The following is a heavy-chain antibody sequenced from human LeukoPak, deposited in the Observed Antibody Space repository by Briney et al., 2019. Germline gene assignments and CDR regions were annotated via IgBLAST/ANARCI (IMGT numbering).Heavy chain of an antibody. Sequence: PSETLSLTCTVSGGSISSGGYYWSWIRQPPGKGLEWIGYIYHSGSTYHNPSLKSRVTISVDRSKNQFSLKLSSVTAADTAVYYCARAEANLELENWFDPWGQGTLVTVSS. V-gene: IGHV4-30-2*01. CDR2: IYHSGST. D-gene: IGHD3-3*01. CDR3: ARAEANLELENWFDP. J-gene: IGHJ5*02. CDR1: GGSISSGGYY.